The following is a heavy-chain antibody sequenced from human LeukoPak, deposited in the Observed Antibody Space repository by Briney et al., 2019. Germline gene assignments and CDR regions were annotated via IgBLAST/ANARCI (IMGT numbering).Heavy chain of an antibody. CDR1: GFTFSSYS. CDR3: ARASGYTSGWYDDAFDI. D-gene: IGHD6-19*01. Sequence: GGSLRLSCAASGFTFSSYSMNWVCQAPGKGLEWVSSISSSSSYIYYADSVKGRFTISRDNAKNSLYLQMNSLRAEDTAVYYCARASGYTSGWYDDAFDIWGQGTMVTVSS. CDR2: ISSSSSYI. V-gene: IGHV3-21*01. J-gene: IGHJ3*02.